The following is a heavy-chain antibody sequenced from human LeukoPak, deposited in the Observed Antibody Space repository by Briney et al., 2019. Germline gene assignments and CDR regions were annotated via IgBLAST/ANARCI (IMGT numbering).Heavy chain of an antibody. V-gene: IGHV3-53*01. CDR2: IYSAGST. J-gene: IGHJ4*02. Sequence: GGSLRLSCAASGFTVSSNYMSWVRQAPGKGLECVSVIYSAGSTYYADSVKGRFTISRDNSKNTLYLQMNSLRAEDTAVYYCASGHPRGANWGIFDYWGQGTLVTVSS. CDR1: GFTVSSNY. D-gene: IGHD7-27*01. CDR3: ASGHPRGANWGIFDY.